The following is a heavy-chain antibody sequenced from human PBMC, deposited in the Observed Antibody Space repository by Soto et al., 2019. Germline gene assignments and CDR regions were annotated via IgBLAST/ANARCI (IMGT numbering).Heavy chain of an antibody. CDR1: GYTFTSYG. V-gene: IGHV1-18*01. Sequence: ASVKVSCKASGYTFTSYGISWVRQAPGQGLEWMGWISAYNGNTNYAQKLQGRVTMTADTSTSTAYMELRSLRSDDTAVYYCARDYYDSSGFHWFDPWGQGNLVTVSS. CDR2: ISAYNGNT. D-gene: IGHD3-22*01. CDR3: ARDYYDSSGFHWFDP. J-gene: IGHJ5*02.